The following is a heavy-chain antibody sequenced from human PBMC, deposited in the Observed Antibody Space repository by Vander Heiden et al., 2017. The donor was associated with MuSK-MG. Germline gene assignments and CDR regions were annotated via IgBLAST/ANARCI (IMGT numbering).Heavy chain of an antibody. D-gene: IGHD6-19*01. CDR3: ARDGEEWLPGDY. V-gene: IGHV3-7*01. Sequence: EVQLAESGGGLVQPGGSLRFSCAASGPTVSSYWMSWVRQAPGKGLEWVANIKQDGSEKYYVDSVKGRFTISRDNAKNSLYLQMNSLRAEDTAVYYCARDGEEWLPGDYWGQGTRVTVAS. CDR1: GPTVSSYW. J-gene: IGHJ4*02. CDR2: IKQDGSEK.